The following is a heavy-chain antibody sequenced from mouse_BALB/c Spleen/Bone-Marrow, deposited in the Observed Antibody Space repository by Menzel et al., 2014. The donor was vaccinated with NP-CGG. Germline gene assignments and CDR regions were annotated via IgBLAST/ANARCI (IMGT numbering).Heavy chain of an antibody. CDR1: GFNIKDTY. V-gene: IGHV14-3*02. CDR3: APYYYGSSLFAY. Sequence: VQLKQSGAELVKPGASVKLSCTASGFNIKDTYMDWVKQRPEQGLEWIGRIDPANGNTKYDPKFQGKATITADTSSNTAYLQLSSLTSEDTAVYYCAPYYYGSSLFAYWGQGTLVTVSA. D-gene: IGHD1-1*01. J-gene: IGHJ3*01. CDR2: IDPANGNT.